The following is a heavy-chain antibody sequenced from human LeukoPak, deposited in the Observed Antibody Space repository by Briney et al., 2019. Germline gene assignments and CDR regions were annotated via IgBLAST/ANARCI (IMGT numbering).Heavy chain of an antibody. Sequence: GGSLRLSCAASGFTFSDYSMNWVRQAPGKGLEWVSYISTSGSTIHYADSVRGRFTISRDNAKSSLYLQMNSLRDEDTAVYYCVRDPDALDYWGQGTLVTVSS. V-gene: IGHV3-48*02. J-gene: IGHJ4*02. CDR3: VRDPDALDY. CDR2: ISTSGSTI. CDR1: GFTFSDYS.